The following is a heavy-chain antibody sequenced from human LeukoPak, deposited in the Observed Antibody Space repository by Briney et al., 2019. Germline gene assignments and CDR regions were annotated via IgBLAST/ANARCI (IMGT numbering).Heavy chain of an antibody. V-gene: IGHV3-23*01. Sequence: PGGSLRLSCAASGFTFSSYAMSWVRQAPGKGLEWVSAISGNGGSTYYADSVKGRFTISRDNSKNTLYLQMNSLRAEDTAVYYCAKSNYYDSNGYYDLGGQGTLVTVSS. CDR1: GFTFSSYA. CDR2: ISGNGGST. J-gene: IGHJ5*02. D-gene: IGHD3-22*01. CDR3: AKSNYYDSNGYYDL.